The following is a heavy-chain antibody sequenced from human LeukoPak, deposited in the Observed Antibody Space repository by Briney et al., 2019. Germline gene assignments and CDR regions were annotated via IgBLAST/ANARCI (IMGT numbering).Heavy chain of an antibody. D-gene: IGHD3-16*01. CDR2: IYHSGST. V-gene: IGHV4-38-2*02. CDR3: ARDLAY. CDR1: GYSISSGYY. J-gene: IGHJ4*02. Sequence: SETLSLTCTVSGYSISSGYYWGWIRQPPGKGLEWIGSIYHSGSTYYNPSLKSRVTISVDTSKNQFSLKLSSVTAADTAVYYCARDLAYWGQGTLVTVSS.